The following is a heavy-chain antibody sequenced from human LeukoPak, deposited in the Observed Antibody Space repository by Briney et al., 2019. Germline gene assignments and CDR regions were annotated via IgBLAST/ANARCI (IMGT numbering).Heavy chain of an antibody. V-gene: IGHV1-46*01. Sequence: ASVKVSCKASGYTFTSYDINWVRQAPGQGLEWMGIINPSGGSTSYAQKFQGRVTMTRDTSTSTVYMELSSLRSEDTAVYYCARDLYGSCYDYWGQGTLVTVSS. CDR3: ARDLYGSCYDY. CDR2: INPSGGST. CDR1: GYTFTSYD. J-gene: IGHJ4*02. D-gene: IGHD2-15*01.